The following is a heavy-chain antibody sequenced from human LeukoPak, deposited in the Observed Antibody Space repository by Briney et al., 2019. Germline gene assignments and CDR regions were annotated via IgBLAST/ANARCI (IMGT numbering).Heavy chain of an antibody. Sequence: PGRSLRLSCAASGFTFSSYAMSWVRQAPGKGLEWVSAISGSGGSTYYADSVKGRFTISRDNSKNTLYLQMNSLRAEDTAVYYCAKVPNYDILTGAPFDYWGQGTLVTVSS. D-gene: IGHD3-9*01. CDR3: AKVPNYDILTGAPFDY. CDR2: ISGSGGST. V-gene: IGHV3-23*01. CDR1: GFTFSSYA. J-gene: IGHJ4*02.